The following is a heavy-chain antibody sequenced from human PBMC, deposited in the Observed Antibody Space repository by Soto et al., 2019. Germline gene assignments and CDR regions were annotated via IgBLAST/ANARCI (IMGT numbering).Heavy chain of an antibody. V-gene: IGHV3-23*01. CDR2: ISGSGGTT. J-gene: IGHJ4*02. CDR3: AKAGGPMVRGAAFYFDY. D-gene: IGHD3-10*01. CDR1: GFTFSSYA. Sequence: GGSLRLSCAASGFTFSSYAMSWVRQAPGKGLEWVSAISGSGGTTYYADSVKGRFTISRDNSKNTLYLQMNSLRAEDTAVYYCAKAGGPMVRGAAFYFDYWGQGTLVTAPQ.